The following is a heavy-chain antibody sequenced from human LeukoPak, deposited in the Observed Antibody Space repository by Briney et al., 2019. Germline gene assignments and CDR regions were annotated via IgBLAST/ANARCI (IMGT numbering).Heavy chain of an antibody. Sequence: GGSLRPSCAASGFTFSSYGMHWVRQAPGKGLEWVANIKEDGSEKHYVDPVKGRFTISRDNAKNSLYLQMNSLRAEDSAVYYCARPSTYYDVWSGLQFYFDYWGQGIPVTVSS. V-gene: IGHV3-7*01. D-gene: IGHD3-3*01. J-gene: IGHJ4*02. CDR2: IKEDGSEK. CDR3: ARPSTYYDVWSGLQFYFDY. CDR1: GFTFSSYG.